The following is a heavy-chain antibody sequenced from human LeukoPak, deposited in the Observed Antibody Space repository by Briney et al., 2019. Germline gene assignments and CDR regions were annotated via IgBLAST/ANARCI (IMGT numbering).Heavy chain of an antibody. V-gene: IGHV1-69*05. J-gene: IGHJ6*03. Sequence: GASVKVSCKASGGTFSSYAISWVRQAPGQGLEWMGRIIPIFGTANYAQKFQGRVTITTDESTSTAYMELSSLRSEDTAVYYCATNPFPYCSGGSCYYYYYYMDVWGKGTTVTVSS. CDR1: GGTFSSYA. CDR2: IIPIFGTA. D-gene: IGHD2-15*01. CDR3: ATNPFPYCSGGSCYYYYYYMDV.